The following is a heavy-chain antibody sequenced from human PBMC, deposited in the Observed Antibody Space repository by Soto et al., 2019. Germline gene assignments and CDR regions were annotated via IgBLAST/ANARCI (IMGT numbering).Heavy chain of an antibody. CDR1: GDSVSSNSAA. Sequence: SQTLSLTCAISGDSVSSNSAAWNWIRQSPSRGLEWLGRTYYRSKWYNDYAVSVKSRITINPDTSKNQFSLQLNSVTPEDTAVYYCARESQTPSWGFVSSHDAFDIWGQGTMVTVSS. CDR3: ARESQTPSWGFVSSHDAFDI. V-gene: IGHV6-1*01. D-gene: IGHD7-27*01. J-gene: IGHJ3*02. CDR2: TYYRSKWYN.